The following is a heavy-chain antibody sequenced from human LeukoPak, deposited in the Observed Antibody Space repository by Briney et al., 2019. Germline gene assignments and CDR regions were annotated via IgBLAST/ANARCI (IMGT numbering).Heavy chain of an antibody. CDR2: INPSGGST. Sequence: GASVKVSCKASGYTFTTYYMHWVRQAPGQGLEWMGIINPSGGSTCYAQKFQGRVTMTRDTSTSTVYMELSSLRSEDTAVYYCARDGTPNYDILTGYDYYHYYGMDVWGQGTTVTVSS. CDR1: GYTFTTYY. J-gene: IGHJ6*02. CDR3: ARDGTPNYDILTGYDYYHYYGMDV. D-gene: IGHD3-9*01. V-gene: IGHV1-46*01.